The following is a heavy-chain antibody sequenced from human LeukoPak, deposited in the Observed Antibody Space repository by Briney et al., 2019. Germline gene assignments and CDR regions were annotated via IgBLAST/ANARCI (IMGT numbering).Heavy chain of an antibody. CDR3: AKDQDIVVVPAAIGFDY. V-gene: IGHV3-23*01. D-gene: IGHD2-2*01. J-gene: IGHJ4*02. CDR2: IRGNRSSK. Sequence: PGGSLRLSCAASGFTFSSYAMSWVRQAQGEGREWVSAIRGNRSSKYYADSVKGRFTITRDNSKNTLDLQMNSVRDEDTAGYYCAKDQDIVVVPAAIGFDYWGQGTLVTVSP. CDR1: GFTFSSYA.